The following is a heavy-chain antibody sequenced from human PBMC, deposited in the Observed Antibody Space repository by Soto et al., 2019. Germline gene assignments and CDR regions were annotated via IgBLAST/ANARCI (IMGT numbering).Heavy chain of an antibody. CDR1: GGSISSGGYY. CDR2: IYYSGST. CDR3: ARGGGYSSGWYVGY. V-gene: IGHV4-31*01. Sequence: QVQLQESGPGLVKPSQTLSLTCTVSGGSISSGGYYWSWIRQHPGKGLEWIGYIYYSGSTYYNPSLQSPVTISLDTSKTQFSLKLSSVTAAETAVYYWARGGGYSSGWYVGYWGQGTLVTVSS. J-gene: IGHJ4*02. D-gene: IGHD6-19*01.